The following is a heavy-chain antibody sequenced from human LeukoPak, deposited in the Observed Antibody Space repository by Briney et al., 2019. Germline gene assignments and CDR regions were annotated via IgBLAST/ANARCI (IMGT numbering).Heavy chain of an antibody. Sequence: GGSLRLSCAASGFTFSSYAMSWVRQAPGKGLEWVSAISGSGGSTYYADSVKGRFTISRDNSKNTLYLQMNSLRAEDTAVYYCXXXXXXXXXGVVTLGFDYWGQGTLVTVSS. D-gene: IGHD3-3*01. CDR1: GFTFSSYA. CDR2: ISGSGGST. J-gene: IGHJ4*02. CDR3: XXXXXXXXXGVVTLGFDY. V-gene: IGHV3-23*01.